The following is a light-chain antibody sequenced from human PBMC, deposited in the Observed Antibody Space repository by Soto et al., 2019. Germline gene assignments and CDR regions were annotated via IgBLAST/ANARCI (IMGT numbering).Light chain of an antibody. CDR2: GAS. V-gene: IGKV3-20*01. CDR1: QSVSSSY. Sequence: EIVLTQSPGTLSLSPGERATLSCRASQSVSSSYLAWYQQKPGQAPRLLIYGASSRATGIPDRFSGSGPGTDFTLTISRLEPEDFAVYYCQQYGSSPGTFGGGTKVEIK. CDR3: QQYGSSPGT. J-gene: IGKJ4*01.